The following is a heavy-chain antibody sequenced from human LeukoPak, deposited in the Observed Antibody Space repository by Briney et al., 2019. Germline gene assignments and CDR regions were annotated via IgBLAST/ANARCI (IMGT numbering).Heavy chain of an antibody. CDR3: ARDGSLRRLPNAFDI. CDR1: GYTFTGYY. CDR2: INPNSGGT. Sequence: GASVKVSCKASGYTFTGYYMHWVRQAPGQGLEWMGWINPNSGGTNYAQKFQGRVTMTRDTSISTAYMELSRLRSDDTAVYYCARDGSLRRLPNAFDIWGQGTMVTVSS. J-gene: IGHJ3*02. V-gene: IGHV1-2*02. D-gene: IGHD4-17*01.